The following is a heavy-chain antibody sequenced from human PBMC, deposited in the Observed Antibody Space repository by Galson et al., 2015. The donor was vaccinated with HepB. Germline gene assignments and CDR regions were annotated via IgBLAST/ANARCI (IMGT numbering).Heavy chain of an antibody. J-gene: IGHJ3*02. D-gene: IGHD5-18*01. V-gene: IGHV1-46*01. CDR1: GYTFTSYY. Sequence: SVKVSCKASGYTFTSYYMHWVRQAPGQGLEWMGIINPSGGSTSYAQKFQGRVTMTRDTSTSTVYMELSSLRSEDTAVYYCARGGYSYGYPDAFDIWGQGTMVTVSS. CDR2: INPSGGST. CDR3: ARGGYSYGYPDAFDI.